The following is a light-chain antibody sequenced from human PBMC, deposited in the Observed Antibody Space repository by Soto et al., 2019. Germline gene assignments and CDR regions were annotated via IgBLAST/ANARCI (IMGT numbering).Light chain of an antibody. CDR3: PQHKNWRRT. Sequence: EIVMTQSPASLSVSPGERATLSCRASQSVSSNLAWYQQKPCQAPSLLIYGASTRATGIPARFSGSGSGTEFTLTISSLQSEVFAVYYCPQHKNWRRTFGQGTNVQI. J-gene: IGKJ1*01. V-gene: IGKV3-15*01. CDR1: QSVSSN. CDR2: GAS.